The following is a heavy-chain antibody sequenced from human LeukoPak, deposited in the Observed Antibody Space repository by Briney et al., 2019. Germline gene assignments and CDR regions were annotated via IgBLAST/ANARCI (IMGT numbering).Heavy chain of an antibody. V-gene: IGHV3-23*01. CDR1: GFTFSSYA. CDR3: ASSVYCSGGSCYDYYYYMDV. CDR2: IRGSGGTT. J-gene: IGHJ6*03. D-gene: IGHD2-15*01. Sequence: GGSLRLSCTASGFTFSSYAMTWVRQAPGKGLEWVSSIRGSGGTTNYADSVKGRFTISRDNSKNTLYLQMDSLRAEDTAVYYCASSVYCSGGSCYDYYYYMDVWGKGTTVTVSS.